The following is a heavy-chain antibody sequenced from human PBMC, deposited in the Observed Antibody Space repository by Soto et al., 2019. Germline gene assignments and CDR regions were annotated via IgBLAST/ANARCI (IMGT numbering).Heavy chain of an antibody. V-gene: IGHV1-8*01. CDR1: GYTFTSYD. Sequence: GASVKVSCKASGYTFTSYDINWVRQATGQGLEWMGWMNPNSGNTGYAQKFQGRVTMTRNTSISTAYMELSSLRSEDTAVYYCSTGYYIVCFYCDEDYYDGMSVSGQGTSVPVSS. CDR2: MNPNSGNT. CDR3: STGYYIVCFYCDEDYYDGMSV. J-gene: IGHJ6*02. D-gene: IGHD2-15*01.